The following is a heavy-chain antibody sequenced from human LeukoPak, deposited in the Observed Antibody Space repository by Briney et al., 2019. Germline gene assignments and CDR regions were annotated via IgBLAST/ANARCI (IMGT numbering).Heavy chain of an antibody. CDR1: GYSFTSYW. V-gene: IGHV5-51*01. D-gene: IGHD3-10*01. Sequence: GESLKISCKGSGYSFTSYWIAWVRQMPGKGLEWVGIIYPGDSDTRNSPSFEGQVTISADKSISTAYLHWSSLKASDSAMYYCARLVSSPPGSRNVAYMDVWGKGTTVTVSS. J-gene: IGHJ6*03. CDR3: ARLVSSPPGSRNVAYMDV. CDR2: IYPGDSDT.